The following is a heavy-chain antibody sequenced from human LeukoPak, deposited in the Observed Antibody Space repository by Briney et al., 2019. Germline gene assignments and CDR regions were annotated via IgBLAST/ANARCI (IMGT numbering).Heavy chain of an antibody. CDR1: GFTFSSYA. CDR3: ARGFGGSYYVDY. D-gene: IGHD1-26*01. V-gene: IGHV3-30-3*01. J-gene: IGHJ4*02. Sequence: GRSLRLSCAASGFTFSSYAMHWVRQAPGKGLEWVAVISYDGSNKYCADSVKGRFTISRDNSKNTLYLQMNSLRAEDTAVYYCARGFGGSYYVDYWGQGTLVTVSS. CDR2: ISYDGSNK.